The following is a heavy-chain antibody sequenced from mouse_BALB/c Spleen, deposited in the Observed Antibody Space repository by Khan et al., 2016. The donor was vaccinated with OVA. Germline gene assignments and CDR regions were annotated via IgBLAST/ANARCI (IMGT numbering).Heavy chain of an antibody. CDR1: GYSFTSYY. Sequence: VQLQQSGPELMKPGASVKISCKASGYSFTSYYIHWVMQSHGKSLEWIGYIDPFSGDTTYNQKFKGKATLTVEKSSSKPYNNLSNLTTEDSAVYYCTRQGYVAWFTYWGQGTLVTVSA. J-gene: IGHJ3*01. CDR2: IDPFSGDT. D-gene: IGHD2-2*01. CDR3: TRQGYVAWFTY. V-gene: IGHV1-31*01.